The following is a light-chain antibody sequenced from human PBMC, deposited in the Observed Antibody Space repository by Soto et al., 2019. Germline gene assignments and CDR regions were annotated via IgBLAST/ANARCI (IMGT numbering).Light chain of an antibody. V-gene: IGKV3-15*01. Sequence: EVVMTQSPGTLSVSPGERATLSCRASQSISRNLAWYQQKPGRAPRLLIYDVSTRATGVPVRFSGSGSETDFTLTISSLQSEDFAVYYCQQYNNWPPYTFGQGTKLEIK. CDR1: QSISRN. CDR3: QQYNNWPPYT. CDR2: DVS. J-gene: IGKJ2*01.